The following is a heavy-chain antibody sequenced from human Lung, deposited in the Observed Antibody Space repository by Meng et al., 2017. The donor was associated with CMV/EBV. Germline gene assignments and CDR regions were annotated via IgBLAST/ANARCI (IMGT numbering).Heavy chain of an antibody. Sequence: VQFGGSGTAVVKVWVTWYLSCAVSGDSITNNNWWAWVRQPTGKGVGWIGEIHNRGSSAYNPSLKSRVSMSIDKSKNQFSLKLTFVTAADTAVYNCLRRSGGSVWGQGTLVTVSS. J-gene: IGHJ1*01. D-gene: IGHD3-10*01. CDR3: LRRSGGSV. CDR1: GDSITNNNW. V-gene: IGHV4-4*02. CDR2: IHNRGSS.